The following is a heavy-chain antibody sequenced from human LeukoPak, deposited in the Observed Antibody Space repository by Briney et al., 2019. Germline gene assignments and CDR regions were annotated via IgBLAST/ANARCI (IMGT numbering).Heavy chain of an antibody. CDR1: GASITSFY. CDR3: ARGGVNYKIAGP. V-gene: IGHV4-59*01. CDR2: IYYSGST. Sequence: PSETLSLTCTVSGASITSFYWSWNRQPARKGLEWIGYIYYSGSTNYNPSLKSRVTISVDTSKNQFSLKLSSVTATDTAVYYCARGGVNYKIAGPWGQGALVTVSS. D-gene: IGHD3-10*01. J-gene: IGHJ5*02.